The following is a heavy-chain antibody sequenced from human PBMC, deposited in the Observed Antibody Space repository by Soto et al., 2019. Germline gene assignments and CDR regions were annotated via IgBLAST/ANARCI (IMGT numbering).Heavy chain of an antibody. CDR1: GFTFSSYA. D-gene: IGHD4-17*01. V-gene: IGHV3-30-3*01. CDR2: ISYDGSNK. J-gene: IGHJ2*01. Sequence: QVQLVESGGGVVQPGRSLRLSCAASGFTFSSYAMHWVRQAPGKGLEWVAVISYDGSNKYYADSVKGRFTISRDNSKNTLYQQMTSLRAEDTTVYYCAKDRVTKASVVDSYWYFDLWGRGTLVTVSS. CDR3: AKDRVTKASVVDSYWYFDL.